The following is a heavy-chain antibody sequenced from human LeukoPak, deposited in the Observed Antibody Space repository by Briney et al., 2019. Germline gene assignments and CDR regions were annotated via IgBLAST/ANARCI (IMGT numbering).Heavy chain of an antibody. D-gene: IGHD3-10*01. CDR3: AKDIGYGSGTGDY. J-gene: IGHJ4*02. CDR2: ISWNSGSI. V-gene: IGHV3-9*01. Sequence: GGSLRLSCAASGXXFDDYAMHWVRQAPGKGLEWVSGISWNSGSIGYADSVKGRFTISRDNAKNSLYLQMNSLRAEDTALYYCAKDIGYGSGTGDYWGQGTLVTVSS. CDR1: GXXFDDYA.